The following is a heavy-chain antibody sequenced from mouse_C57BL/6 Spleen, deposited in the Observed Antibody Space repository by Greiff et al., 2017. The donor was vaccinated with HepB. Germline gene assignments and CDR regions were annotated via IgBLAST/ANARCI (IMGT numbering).Heavy chain of an antibody. CDR3: AIYYDGSSYGWFAY. V-gene: IGHV1-19*01. D-gene: IGHD1-1*01. Sequence: VQLQQSGPVLVKPGASVKMSCKASGYTFTDYYMNWVKQSHGKSLEWIGVINPYNGGTSYNQKFKGKATLTVDKSSSTAYMELNSLTSEDSAVYYCAIYYDGSSYGWFAYWGQVTLVTVSA. J-gene: IGHJ3*01. CDR2: INPYNGGT. CDR1: GYTFTDYY.